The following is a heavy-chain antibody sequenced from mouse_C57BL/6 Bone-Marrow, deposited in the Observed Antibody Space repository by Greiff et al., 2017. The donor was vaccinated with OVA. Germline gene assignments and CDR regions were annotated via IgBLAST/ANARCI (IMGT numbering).Heavy chain of an antibody. CDR2: IDPETGGT. J-gene: IGHJ2*01. CDR1: GYTFTDYE. Sequence: QVQLKESGAELVRPGASVTLSCKASGYTFTDYEMHWVKQTPVHGLEWIGAIDPETGGTAYNQKFKGKAILTADKSSSTAYMGLRCLTSEDSAVYYCTREDGYDEVTYWGQGTTLTVSS. D-gene: IGHD2-2*01. CDR3: TREDGYDEVTY. V-gene: IGHV1-15*01.